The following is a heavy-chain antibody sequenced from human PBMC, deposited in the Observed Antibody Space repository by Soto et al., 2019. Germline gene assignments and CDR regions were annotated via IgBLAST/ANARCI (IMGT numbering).Heavy chain of an antibody. Sequence: QVQLVASGGGVVQPGRSLRLSCAASGFTFSSKAMHWVRQAPGKGLEWVAVISYDGSNKYYADSVKGRFTISRDNSKNTLYLQMNSLRVEDTSVYYCTREGHSGSYLNDAFDVWGQGTMVTVSS. CDR3: TREGHSGSYLNDAFDV. J-gene: IGHJ3*01. D-gene: IGHD1-26*01. CDR1: GFTFSSKA. CDR2: ISYDGSNK. V-gene: IGHV3-30-3*01.